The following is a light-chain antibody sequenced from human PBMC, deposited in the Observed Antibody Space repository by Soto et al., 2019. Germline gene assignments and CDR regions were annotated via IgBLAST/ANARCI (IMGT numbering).Light chain of an antibody. Sequence: EIVLTQSPGTLSLSPGERATLSCRASQSVSSSYLAWYQQKPGQAPRLLIYGASSRAPGIPDRFSGSGSGTALTTPIRSLAPEDFAVYSCKQYGSSPWTFGQGTKVEIK. CDR3: KQYGSSPWT. CDR1: QSVSSSY. V-gene: IGKV3-20*01. J-gene: IGKJ1*01. CDR2: GAS.